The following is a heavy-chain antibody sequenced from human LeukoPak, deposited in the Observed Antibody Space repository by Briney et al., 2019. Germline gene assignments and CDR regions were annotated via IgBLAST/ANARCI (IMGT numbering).Heavy chain of an antibody. Sequence: PVGSLTLSFASTGCTLISYAMSWVRQGPGKGLEWVSAISVSGNTYHADSVKGRFTISRDSYKNTLYLQMNSVRAEDAAVYYCAKAPVTTCSGAYCYPFDYWGQGTLVTVSS. CDR1: GCTLISYA. J-gene: IGHJ4*02. CDR3: AKAPVTTCSGAYCYPFDY. D-gene: IGHD2-15*01. V-gene: IGHV3-23*01. CDR2: ISVSGNT.